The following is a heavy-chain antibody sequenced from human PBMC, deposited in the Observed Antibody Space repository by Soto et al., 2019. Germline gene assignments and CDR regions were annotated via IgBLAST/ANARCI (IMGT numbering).Heavy chain of an antibody. V-gene: IGHV1-3*01. J-gene: IGHJ4*02. CDR3: TRDEAGSSNSGDFDY. Sequence: QVQLVQSGAEVKKPGASVKVSCKASGYTFTSYAIHWVRQAPGQRPEWMGWINAANGNTKYSQKFQGSVTITRDTSAHTAYMELSTLTSEDTAIFYCTRDEAGSSNSGDFDYWGQGTQVTVSS. CDR2: INAANGNT. CDR1: GYTFTSYA. D-gene: IGHD6-13*01.